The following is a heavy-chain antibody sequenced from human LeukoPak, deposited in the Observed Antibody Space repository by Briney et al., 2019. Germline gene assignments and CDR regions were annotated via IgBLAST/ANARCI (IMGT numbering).Heavy chain of an antibody. CDR2: ISSSGSTI. D-gene: IGHD2/OR15-2a*01. J-gene: IGHJ6*03. Sequence: PGGSLRLSCAASGFTFSDYYMSWIRQAPGKGLEWVSYISSSGSTIYYADSVKGRFTISRDNAKNSLYLQMNSLRAEDTAVYYCARAFPPGYYYYYMDVWGKGTTVTVSS. V-gene: IGHV3-11*04. CDR1: GFTFSDYY. CDR3: ARAFPPGYYYYYMDV.